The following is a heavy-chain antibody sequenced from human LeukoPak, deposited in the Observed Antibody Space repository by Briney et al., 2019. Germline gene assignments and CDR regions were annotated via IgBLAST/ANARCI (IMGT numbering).Heavy chain of an antibody. Sequence: MSSETLSLTCTVSGGSISSSSYYWGWIRQPPGKGLEWIGSIYYSGSTYYNPSLKSRVTISVDTSKNQFSLKLSSVTAADTAVYYCARHIRVIVVQNWFDPWGQGTLVTVSS. CDR1: GGSISSSSYY. V-gene: IGHV4-39*01. D-gene: IGHD3-16*02. J-gene: IGHJ5*02. CDR3: ARHIRVIVVQNWFDP. CDR2: IYYSGST.